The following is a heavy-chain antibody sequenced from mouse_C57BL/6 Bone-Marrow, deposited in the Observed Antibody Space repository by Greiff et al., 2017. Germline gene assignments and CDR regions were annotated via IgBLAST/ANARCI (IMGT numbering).Heavy chain of an antibody. J-gene: IGHJ2*01. V-gene: IGHV14-4*01. CDR3: TTDDYDGYYFDY. CDR1: GFNIKDDY. Sequence: VQLQQSGAELVRPGASVKLSCTASGFNIKDDYMHWVKQRPEQGLEWIGWIVPENGDTEYASKFQGKATITADTSSNTAYLQLSSLTSEDTAVYYCTTDDYDGYYFDYWGQGTTLTVSS. D-gene: IGHD2-4*01. CDR2: IVPENGDT.